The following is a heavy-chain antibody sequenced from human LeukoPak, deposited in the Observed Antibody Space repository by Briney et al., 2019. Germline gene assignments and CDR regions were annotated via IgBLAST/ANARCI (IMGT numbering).Heavy chain of an antibody. CDR2: ITSSDSTT. J-gene: IGHJ3*02. D-gene: IGHD3-22*01. CDR1: GFTFSSYE. CDR3: ARDHHRRYYDDQARDTFDI. Sequence: GGSLRLSCVASGFTFSSYEMNWVRQAPGKGLEWLSYITSSDSTTHYADSVKGRFTISRDDAQNSLYLQMNSLRVEDTAVYYCARDHHRRYYDDQARDTFDIWGQGTMVTVSS. V-gene: IGHV3-48*03.